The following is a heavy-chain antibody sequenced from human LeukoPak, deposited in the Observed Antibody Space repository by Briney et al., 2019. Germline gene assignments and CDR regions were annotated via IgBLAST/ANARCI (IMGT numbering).Heavy chain of an antibody. Sequence: PGGSLRLSCAASGFTFSSYAMSWVRQAPGKGLEWVSAISGSGGSTYYADSVKGRFTISRDNSKNTLYLQMNSLRAEDTAVYYCAKARVDYYDSSGYFKYWGQGTLVTVSS. V-gene: IGHV3-23*01. CDR3: AKARVDYYDSSGYFKY. J-gene: IGHJ4*02. CDR2: ISGSGGST. CDR1: GFTFSSYA. D-gene: IGHD3-22*01.